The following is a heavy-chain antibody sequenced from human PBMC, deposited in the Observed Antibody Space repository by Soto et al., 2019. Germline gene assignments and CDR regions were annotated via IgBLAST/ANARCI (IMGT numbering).Heavy chain of an antibody. V-gene: IGHV1-69*01. CDR1: GGTFSSYA. D-gene: IGHD3-10*01. CDR2: IIPIFGTA. CDR3: ARRVVWVPWYYFDY. J-gene: IGHJ4*02. Sequence: QVQLVQSGAEVKKPGSSVKVSCKASGGTFSSYAISWVRQAPGQGLEWMGGIIPIFGTANYAQKFQGRATITADESTSTAYMELSSLRSEDTAVYYCARRVVWVPWYYFDYWGQGTLVTVSS.